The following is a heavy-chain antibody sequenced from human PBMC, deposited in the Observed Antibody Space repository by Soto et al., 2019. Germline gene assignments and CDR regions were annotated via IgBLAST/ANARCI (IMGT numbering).Heavy chain of an antibody. V-gene: IGHV3-23*01. J-gene: IGHJ4*02. D-gene: IGHD2-15*01. CDR2: ISAGSEGA. CDR1: GFTFSSHA. CDR3: ARDRWWYLH. Sequence: EVQLLESGGGLVQPGGAVRLSCAASGFTFSSHAMSWVRQAPGKGLEWISSISAGSEGAYYADSVKGRFTISRDNSNNTLYLQMNSLRAEDTAVYYWARDRWWYLHWGQGTLVTVSP.